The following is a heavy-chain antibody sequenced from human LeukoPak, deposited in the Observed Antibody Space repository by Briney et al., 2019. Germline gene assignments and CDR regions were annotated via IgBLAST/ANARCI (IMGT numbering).Heavy chain of an antibody. CDR1: GGSISSGSYY. CDR3: ARDFRYGSGSYYNPPGFDP. J-gene: IGHJ5*02. D-gene: IGHD3-10*01. Sequence: SETLSLTCTVSGGSISSGSYYWSRIRQPAGKGLEWIGRIYTSGSTNYNPSLKSRVTISVDTSKNQFSLKLSSVTAADTAVYYCARDFRYGSGSYYNPPGFDPWGQGTLVTVSS. CDR2: IYTSGST. V-gene: IGHV4-61*02.